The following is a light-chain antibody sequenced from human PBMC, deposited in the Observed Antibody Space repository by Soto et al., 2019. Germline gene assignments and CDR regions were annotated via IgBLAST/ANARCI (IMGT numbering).Light chain of an antibody. CDR3: QQSYSAPKWT. V-gene: IGKV1-39*01. CDR1: QSISNY. CDR2: AAS. Sequence: DIQLTQSPSSLSASVGDRVTITCRASQSISNYLNWYQHKPGKAPKLLIYAASSLQNGVPSRFNGSGSRTDFTLTISSLQPEDYATYYCQQSYSAPKWTFGQGTRLEIK. J-gene: IGKJ1*01.